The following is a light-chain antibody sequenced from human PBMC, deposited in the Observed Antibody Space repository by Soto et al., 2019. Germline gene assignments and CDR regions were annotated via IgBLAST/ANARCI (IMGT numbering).Light chain of an antibody. CDR1: HSVSSS. J-gene: IGKJ1*01. CDR2: GAS. CDR3: QHYNTWTWT. Sequence: EVVMTQSPATLSVSPGQRVTLSCRASHSVSSSLAWYQQKPGQAPRLLISGASTRAAGVPARFSGSGSGTDFNLTISSMQSEDFAVYYCQHYNTWTWTFGKGTKVEIK. V-gene: IGKV3-15*01.